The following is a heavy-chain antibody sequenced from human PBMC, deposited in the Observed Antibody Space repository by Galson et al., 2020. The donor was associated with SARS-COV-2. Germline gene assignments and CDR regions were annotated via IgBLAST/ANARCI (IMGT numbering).Heavy chain of an antibody. CDR3: AGLRTNWYCDY. Sequence: GGSLRLSCAASGLTFSGYGMHWVRPPPGKGLEWVALIWHGGNKIYYADSVKGRFTSSRDNSKNTLYLEMNSLRAEDTAVYYCAGLRTNWYCDYWGQGTLVTVSS. J-gene: IGHJ4*02. CDR2: IWHGGNKI. D-gene: IGHD1-1*01. V-gene: IGHV3-33*01. CDR1: GLTFSGYG.